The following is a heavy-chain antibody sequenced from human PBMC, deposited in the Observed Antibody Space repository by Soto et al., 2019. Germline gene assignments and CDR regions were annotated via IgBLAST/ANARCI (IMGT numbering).Heavy chain of an antibody. CDR3: AKDYSSSWYPNWFDP. J-gene: IGHJ5*02. CDR1: GFTFSTYS. V-gene: IGHV3-23*01. CDR2: ISGSGGST. D-gene: IGHD6-13*01. Sequence: PGGSLRLSCAASGFTFSTYSMNWVRQAPGKGLEWVSAISGSGGSTYYADSVKGRFTISRDNSKNTLYLQMNSLRAEDTAVYYCAKDYSSSWYPNWFDPWGQGTLVTVSS.